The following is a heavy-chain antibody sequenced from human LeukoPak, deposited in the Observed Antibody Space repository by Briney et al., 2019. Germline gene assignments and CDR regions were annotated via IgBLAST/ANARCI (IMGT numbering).Heavy chain of an antibody. CDR3: ASEPRRYCSSTSCYYDY. J-gene: IGHJ4*02. CDR1: GYTFTGYY. D-gene: IGHD2-2*01. Sequence: ASVKVSCKASGYTFTGYYMHWVRQAPGQGLEWMGWINPNSGGTNYAQKFQGRVTMTRDTFISTAYMELSRLRSDDTAVYYCASEPRRYCSSTSCYYDYWGQRTLVTVSS. V-gene: IGHV1-2*02. CDR2: INPNSGGT.